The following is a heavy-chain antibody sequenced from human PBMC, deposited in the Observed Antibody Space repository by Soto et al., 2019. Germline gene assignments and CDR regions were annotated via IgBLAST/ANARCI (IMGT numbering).Heavy chain of an antibody. J-gene: IGHJ6*02. CDR3: APLSVSLSGPYGIHV. Sequence: PSETLSLTCSVSGYSVTSSDYYWAWIRQPPGKGLEWIGSMFYSGLTYYNPSHKSRVTLSVDTSKNQFSVRLNSVTAADTAVYYCAPLSVSLSGPYGIHVWGQGTTVTVSS. D-gene: IGHD2-15*01. V-gene: IGHV4-39*01. CDR1: GYSVTSSDYY. CDR2: MFYSGLT.